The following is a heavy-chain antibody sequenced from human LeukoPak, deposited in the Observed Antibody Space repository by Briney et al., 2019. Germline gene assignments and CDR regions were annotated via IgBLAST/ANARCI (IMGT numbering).Heavy chain of an antibody. CDR1: GYTFTSYA. J-gene: IGHJ1*01. CDR2: INAGNGNT. D-gene: IGHD3-22*01. Sequence: ASVTVSCKASGYTFTSYAMHWVRQAPGQRFEWMGWINAGNGNTKYSQKFQGRVTITRDTSASTAYMELSSLRSEDTAVYYCAREQYYDSSGYYFFQHWGQGTLVTVSS. CDR3: AREQYYDSSGYYFFQH. V-gene: IGHV1-3*01.